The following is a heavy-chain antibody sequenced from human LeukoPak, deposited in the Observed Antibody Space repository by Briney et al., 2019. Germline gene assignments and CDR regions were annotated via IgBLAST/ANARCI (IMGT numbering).Heavy chain of an antibody. J-gene: IGHJ6*02. CDR1: GYTFTSYY. CDR3: ARVKDYYGSGSYSPLGYYGMDV. V-gene: IGHV1-46*01. CDR2: INPSGGST. D-gene: IGHD3-10*01. Sequence: ASVKASCKASGYTFTSYYMHWVRQAPGQGLEWMGIINPSGGSTSYAQKFQGRVTITADKSTSTAYMELSSLRSEDTAVYYCARVKDYYGSGSYSPLGYYGMDVWGQGTTVTVSS.